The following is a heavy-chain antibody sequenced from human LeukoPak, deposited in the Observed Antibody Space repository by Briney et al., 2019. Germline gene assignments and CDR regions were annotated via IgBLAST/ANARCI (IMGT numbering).Heavy chain of an antibody. CDR2: ISYDGSNK. CDR3: AKLAGASTN. CDR1: GFTFSSYG. V-gene: IGHV3-30*18. Sequence: PGGSLRLSCAASGFTFSSYGMHWVRQAPGKELEWVAVISYDGSNKYYADSVKGRFTISRDNSKNTLYLQMNSLRAEDTAVYYCAKLAGASTNWGQGTLVTVSS. J-gene: IGHJ4*02. D-gene: IGHD6-19*01.